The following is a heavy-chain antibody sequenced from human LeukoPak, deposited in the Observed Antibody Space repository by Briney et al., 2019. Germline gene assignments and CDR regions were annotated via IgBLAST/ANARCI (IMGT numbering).Heavy chain of an antibody. Sequence: GRSLRLSCAASGFTFSSYAMHWVRQAPGKGLEWVPVISYDGSNKYYADSVKGRFTISRDNSKNTLYLQMNSLRAEDTAVYYCARDYYVSSVKGYYFDYWGQGTLVTVSS. J-gene: IGHJ4*02. V-gene: IGHV3-30*01. D-gene: IGHD3-22*01. CDR3: ARDYYVSSVKGYYFDY. CDR2: ISYDGSNK. CDR1: GFTFSSYA.